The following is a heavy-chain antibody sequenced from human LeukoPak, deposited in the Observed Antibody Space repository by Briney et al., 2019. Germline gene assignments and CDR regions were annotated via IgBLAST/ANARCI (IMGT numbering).Heavy chain of an antibody. CDR1: GFTFGDFA. V-gene: IGHV3-49*03. Sequence: GSLRLSCTTSGFTFGDFAVSWFRQAPGKGLEWVGFISGTVYGATTEYAASVKGRFTISRDDSKSIAYLQMNSLKTEDTAVYYCSRDLKAGNRGYWGQGTLVTVSS. CDR3: SRDLKAGNRGY. J-gene: IGHJ4*02. CDR2: ISGTVYGATT. D-gene: IGHD6-19*01.